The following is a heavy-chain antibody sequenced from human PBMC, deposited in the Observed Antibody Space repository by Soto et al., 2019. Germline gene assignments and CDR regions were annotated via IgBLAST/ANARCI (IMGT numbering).Heavy chain of an antibody. V-gene: IGHV3-66*01. CDR1: GFTVSSRY. D-gene: IGHD3-16*02. Sequence: TGGSLRLSCTASGFTVSSRYMNWVRQAPGKGLEWVSIVRTGGDTYYADSVKGRFIISRDNSKNTLYLQMNSLRVEDTAVYYCASDSFMGVWGKGTTVTVSS. CDR3: ASDSFMGV. CDR2: VRTGGDT. J-gene: IGHJ6*03.